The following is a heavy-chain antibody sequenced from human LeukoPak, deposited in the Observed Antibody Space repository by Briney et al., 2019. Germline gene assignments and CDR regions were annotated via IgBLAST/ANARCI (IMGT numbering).Heavy chain of an antibody. CDR2: ISSSSSYI. D-gene: IGHD4-17*01. Sequence: PGGSLRLSCAASGFTFSSYSMNWVRQAPGKGLEWVSSISSSSSYIYYADSVKGRFTISRDNAKNSLYLQMNSLRAEDTAVYYCARALSRSPVTPDYFDYWGQGTLVTVSS. CDR1: GFTFSSYS. J-gene: IGHJ4*02. CDR3: ARALSRSPVTPDYFDY. V-gene: IGHV3-21*01.